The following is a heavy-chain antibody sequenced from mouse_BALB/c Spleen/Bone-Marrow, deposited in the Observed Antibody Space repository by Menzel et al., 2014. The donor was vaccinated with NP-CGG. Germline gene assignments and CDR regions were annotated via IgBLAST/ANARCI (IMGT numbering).Heavy chain of an antibody. V-gene: IGHV1-9*01. CDR1: GYTFSSYW. J-gene: IGHJ4*01. CDR2: ILPGSGST. D-gene: IGHD1-1*01. CDR3: ARGGYYGSSYEDYAMDY. Sequence: VQVVESGAELMKPGASVKISRKATGYTFSSYWIEWVKQRPGHGLEWIGEILPGSGSTNYNERFKGKATFTADTSSNTAYMQLSSLTSEDSAVYYCARGGYYGSSYEDYAMDYWGQGTSVTVSS.